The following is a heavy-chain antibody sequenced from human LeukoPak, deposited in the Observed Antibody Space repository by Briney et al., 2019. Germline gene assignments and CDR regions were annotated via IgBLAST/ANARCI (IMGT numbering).Heavy chain of an antibody. CDR3: ARVGRGVYGMDV. V-gene: IGHV3-48*02. Sequence: GGSLRLSCEASGFXFSIHGMNWVRQPPAKGREWVSHMINSGGSIYYAHTLQGRFTISRDNAKNSLHLQMNSLRDEDTAVYYCARVGRGVYGMDVWGQGTAVTVSS. CDR2: MINSGGSI. CDR1: GFXFSIHG. J-gene: IGHJ6*02. D-gene: IGHD3-10*01.